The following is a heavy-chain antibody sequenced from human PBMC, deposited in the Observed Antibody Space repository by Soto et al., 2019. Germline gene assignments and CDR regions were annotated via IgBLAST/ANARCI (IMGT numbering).Heavy chain of an antibody. CDR2: IFHSGNT. CDR1: SGSIDTTNW. Sequence: QVQLQESGPGLVKPSGTLSLTCAVSSGSIDTTNWWSWVRQPPGKGLEWIGEIFHSGNTYYNPSLASRVTISVDTSKIQFSLSLRSVTAADTAVYYCARRTWGMDVWGQGTTVTVSS. V-gene: IGHV4-4*02. J-gene: IGHJ6*02. D-gene: IGHD2-8*01. CDR3: ARRTWGMDV.